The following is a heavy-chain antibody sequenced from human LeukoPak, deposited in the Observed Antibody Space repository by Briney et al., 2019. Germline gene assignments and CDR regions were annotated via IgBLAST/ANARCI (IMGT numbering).Heavy chain of an antibody. D-gene: IGHD6-13*01. CDR1: GFTFSNYA. V-gene: IGHV3-23*01. Sequence: PGASLRLSCAASGFTFSNYAMSWVRQAPGKGLEWVSAITGSGGNTYYADSVKGRFTISRDNSKNTVFLQMNSLRAEDTAVYYCARDKLDSGSWYYFDYWGQGTLVTVSS. CDR3: ARDKLDSGSWYYFDY. CDR2: ITGSGGNT. J-gene: IGHJ4*02.